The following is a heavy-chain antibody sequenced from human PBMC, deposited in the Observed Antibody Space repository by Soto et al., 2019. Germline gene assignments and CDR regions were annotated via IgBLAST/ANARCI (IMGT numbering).Heavy chain of an antibody. D-gene: IGHD6-13*01. CDR2: MNPINGAT. J-gene: IGHJ6*02. V-gene: IGHV1-8*02. Sequence: ASVKVSCKASGYDFTAYDINWVRQASGQGLEWMGWMNPINGATGFAQRFQGRVSMTRNAATDTAYLDLTGLRSDDTAVYYCGRGPSPRAPAGGTPYYFAMDVWGQGTTVTVSS. CDR3: GRGPSPRAPAGGTPYYFAMDV. CDR1: GYDFTAYD.